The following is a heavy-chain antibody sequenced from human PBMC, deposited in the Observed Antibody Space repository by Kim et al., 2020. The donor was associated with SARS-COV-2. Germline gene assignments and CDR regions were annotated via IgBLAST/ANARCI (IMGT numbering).Heavy chain of an antibody. CDR2: IYYSGST. D-gene: IGHD2-15*01. Sequence: SETLSLTCTVSGGSISSGGYYWSWIRQHPGKGLEWIGYIYYSGSTYYNPSLKSRVTISVDTSKNQFSLKLSSVTAADTAVYYCAREPHGSGGSCHSFDYWGQGTLVTVSS. CDR1: GGSISSGGYY. J-gene: IGHJ4*02. V-gene: IGHV4-31*03. CDR3: AREPHGSGGSCHSFDY.